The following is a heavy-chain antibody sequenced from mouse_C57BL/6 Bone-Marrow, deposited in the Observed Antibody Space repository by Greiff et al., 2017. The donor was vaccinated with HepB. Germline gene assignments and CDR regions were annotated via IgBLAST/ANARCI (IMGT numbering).Heavy chain of an antibody. CDR2: IDPETGGT. CDR3: TRSKVPYYDGSRGFDY. D-gene: IGHD1-1*01. CDR1: GYTFTDYE. Sequence: QVQLKQSGAELVRPGASVTLSCKASGYTFTDYEMHWVKQTHVHGLDWIGAIDPETGGTAYNQKFKGKAILTADKSSSTAYMELRSLTSEDSAVYYCTRSKVPYYDGSRGFDYWGQGTTLTVSS. J-gene: IGHJ2*01. V-gene: IGHV1-15*01.